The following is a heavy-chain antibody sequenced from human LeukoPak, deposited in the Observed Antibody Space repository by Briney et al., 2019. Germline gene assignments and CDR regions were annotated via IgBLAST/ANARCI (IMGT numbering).Heavy chain of an antibody. Sequence: GGSLRLSCAASGFTFSGYWMGWVRQAPGKGLEWVANIKQDGNEKYFVDSVKGRFTISRDNAKNSLYLQMDSLRAEDTAVYYCARAMGWRDTFDIWGQGTMVTVSS. CDR1: GFTFSGYW. D-gene: IGHD2-15*01. CDR2: IKQDGNEK. J-gene: IGHJ3*02. V-gene: IGHV3-7*01. CDR3: ARAMGWRDTFDI.